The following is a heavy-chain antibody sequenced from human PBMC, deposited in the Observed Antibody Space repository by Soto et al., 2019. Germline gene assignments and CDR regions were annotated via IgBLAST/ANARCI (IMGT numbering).Heavy chain of an antibody. J-gene: IGHJ4*02. CDR1: GYTFTGYY. Sequence: ASVKVSCKASGYTFTGYYMHWVRQAPGQGLEWMGWINPNSGGTNYAQKFQGWVTMTRDTSISTAYMELSRLRSDDAAVYYCARGGTAAAGAVDYWGQGTLVTVSS. CDR3: ARGGTAAAGAVDY. CDR2: INPNSGGT. V-gene: IGHV1-2*04. D-gene: IGHD6-13*01.